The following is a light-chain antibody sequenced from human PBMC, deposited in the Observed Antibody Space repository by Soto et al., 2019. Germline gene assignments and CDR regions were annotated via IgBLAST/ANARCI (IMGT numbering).Light chain of an antibody. CDR1: QSVSSN. V-gene: IGKV3-20*01. CDR2: GAS. Sequence: EIVLTQSPGTLSLSPGERATLSCRASQSVSSNLAWYQLKPGQAPRLLLYGASTRATGIPARFSGSGSATDFTLTISGLEPEDFAVYFCLQYGTSPQTFGQGTKVDI. CDR3: LQYGTSPQT. J-gene: IGKJ1*01.